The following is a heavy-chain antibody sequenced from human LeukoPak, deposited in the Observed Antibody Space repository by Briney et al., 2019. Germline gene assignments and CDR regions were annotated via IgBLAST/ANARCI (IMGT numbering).Heavy chain of an antibody. CDR1: GASINNHY. CDR3: ARRDTNLGVDP. Sequence: SETLSLTCTASGASINNHYWSWIRQPPGKGLEWIGYIHYTGTTTYNPSLKSRVTISVDTSKNQFSLKLNSVTAADTAVYYCARRDTNLGVDPWGQGTLVTVS. J-gene: IGHJ5*02. V-gene: IGHV4-59*08. D-gene: IGHD3-16*01. CDR2: IHYTGTT.